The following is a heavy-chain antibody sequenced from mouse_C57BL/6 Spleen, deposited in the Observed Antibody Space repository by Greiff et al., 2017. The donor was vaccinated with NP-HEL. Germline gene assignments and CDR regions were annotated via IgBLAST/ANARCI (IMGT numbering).Heavy chain of an antibody. D-gene: IGHD2-5*01. CDR2: IDPSDSYT. V-gene: IGHV1-69*01. Sequence: QVQLQQPGAELVMPGASVKLSCKASGYTFTSYWMHWVKQRPGQGLEWIGEIDPSDSYTNYNQKFKGKSTLTVDKSSSTAYMQLSSLTSEDSAVYYCARRDSNYVGFAYWGQGTLVTVSA. J-gene: IGHJ3*01. CDR1: GYTFTSYW. CDR3: ARRDSNYVGFAY.